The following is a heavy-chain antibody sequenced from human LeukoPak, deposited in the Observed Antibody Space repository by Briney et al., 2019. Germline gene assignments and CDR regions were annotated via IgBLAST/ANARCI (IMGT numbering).Heavy chain of an antibody. CDR1: GFTFSSYA. V-gene: IGHV3-23*01. CDR2: ISGGGGST. D-gene: IGHD4-11*01. Sequence: GGSLRLSCAASGFTFSSYAMNWVRQAPGKGLEWVSTISGGGGSTYYADSVKGRFTISRDNSKNTLFLPMNSLRAEDTAVYYCARDFGSNCDIHAFDVWGRGTMVTVSS. J-gene: IGHJ3*01. CDR3: ARDFGSNCDIHAFDV.